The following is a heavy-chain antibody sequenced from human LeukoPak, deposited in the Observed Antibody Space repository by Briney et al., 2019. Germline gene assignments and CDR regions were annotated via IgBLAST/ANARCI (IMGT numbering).Heavy chain of an antibody. J-gene: IGHJ4*02. CDR3: AKDVLWFGELTFDY. D-gene: IGHD3-10*01. CDR1: GGSISSYY. CDR2: IYYSGST. Sequence: SETLSLTCTVSGGSISSYYWSWIRQPPGKGLEWIGYIYYSGSTNYNPSLKSRVTISVDTSKNQFSLKLSSVTAADTAVYYCAKDVLWFGELTFDYWGQGTLVTVSS. V-gene: IGHV4-59*01.